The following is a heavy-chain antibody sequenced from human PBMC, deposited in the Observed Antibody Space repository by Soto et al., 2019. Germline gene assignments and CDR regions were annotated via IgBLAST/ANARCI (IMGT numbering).Heavy chain of an antibody. V-gene: IGHV1-18*01. CDR3: AGAPRSSWYAP. D-gene: IGHD6-13*01. CDR1: GYTFTSYG. CDR2: ISAYNGNT. J-gene: IGHJ5*02. Sequence: QVQLVQSGAEVKKPGASVKVSCKASGYTFTSYGISWVRQAPGQGLEWMGWISAYNGNTNYAQKLQGRVTMTTSTSTSTAYMELRGMRSDDTAVYYCAGAPRSSWYAPWGQGTLVTVSS.